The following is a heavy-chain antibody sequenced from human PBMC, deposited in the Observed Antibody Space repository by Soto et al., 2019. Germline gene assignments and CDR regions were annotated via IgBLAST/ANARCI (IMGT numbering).Heavy chain of an antibody. CDR3: ARDLGGYDILTGYSTNYYYGMDV. V-gene: IGHV5-51*01. Sequence: GESLKISCKGSGYSFTSYWIGWVRQMPGKGLEWMGIIYPGDSDTRYSPSFQGQVTISADKSISTASLKLSSVTAADTAVYYCARDLGGYDILTGYSTNYYYGMDVWGQGTTVTVSS. CDR2: IYPGDSDT. J-gene: IGHJ6*02. CDR1: GYSFTSYW. D-gene: IGHD3-9*01.